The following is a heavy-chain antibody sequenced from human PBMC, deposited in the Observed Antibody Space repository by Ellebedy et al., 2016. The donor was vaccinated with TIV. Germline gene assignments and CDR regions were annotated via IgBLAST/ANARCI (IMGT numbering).Heavy chain of an antibody. D-gene: IGHD6-13*01. CDR1: GYSFTSYW. CDR3: ARSAAAGNYYYGMDD. Sequence: GGSLRLSXKGSGYSFTSYWIGWVRQMPGKGLEWMGIIYPGDSDTRYSPSFQGQVTISADKSISTAYLQWSSLKASDTAMYYCARSAAAGNYYYGMDDWGQGTTVTVSS. CDR2: IYPGDSDT. V-gene: IGHV5-51*01. J-gene: IGHJ6*02.